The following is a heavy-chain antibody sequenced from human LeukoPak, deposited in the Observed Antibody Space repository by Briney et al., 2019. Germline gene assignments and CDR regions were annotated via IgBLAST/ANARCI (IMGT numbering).Heavy chain of an antibody. V-gene: IGHV1-8*01. CDR3: ARGSRSGDY. CDR2: MNPNSGNT. CDR1: GYTFTNYD. D-gene: IGHD3-10*01. J-gene: IGHJ4*02. Sequence: ASVTVSCETSGYTFTNYDINWVRQATGQGLEWMGWMNPNSGNTGYAQKFQGRVTMTRNISTSTAYMELSSLRSEDTAVYYCARGSRSGDYWGQGTQVTVSS.